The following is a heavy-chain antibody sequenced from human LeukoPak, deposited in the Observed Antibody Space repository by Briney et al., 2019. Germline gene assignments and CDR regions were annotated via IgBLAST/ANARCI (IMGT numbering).Heavy chain of an antibody. CDR2: IFYSGST. V-gene: IGHV4-39*07. CDR1: GGSISTSNYY. D-gene: IGHD3-16*01. Sequence: SETLSLTCTVSGGSISTSNYYWVWIRQPPGKGLEWIGNIFYSGSTYYSPSLRSRVTISLDTSKNQFSLKLSSVTAADTAVYYCARRLTPGRRGIDYWGQGTLVTVSS. CDR3: ARRLTPGRRGIDY. J-gene: IGHJ4*02.